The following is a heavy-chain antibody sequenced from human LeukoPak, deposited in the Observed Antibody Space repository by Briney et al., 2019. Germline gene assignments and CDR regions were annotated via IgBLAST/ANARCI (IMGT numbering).Heavy chain of an antibody. CDR3: ARDYLDYDYVWGSYLPGY. Sequence: GGTLRLSCAASGFTFSSYGMHWVRQAPGKGLEWVAFIRYDGSNKYYADSVKGRFTISRDNSKNTLYLQMNSLRAEDTAVYYCARDYLDYDYVWGSYLPGYWGQGTLVTVSS. J-gene: IGHJ4*02. CDR1: GFTFSSYG. V-gene: IGHV3-30*02. CDR2: IRYDGSNK. D-gene: IGHD3-16*02.